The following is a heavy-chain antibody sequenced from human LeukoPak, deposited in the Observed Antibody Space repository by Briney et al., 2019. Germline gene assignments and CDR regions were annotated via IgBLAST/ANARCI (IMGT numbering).Heavy chain of an antibody. CDR2: MYHSGST. CDR3: ARAIRDCSSTSCYPYYFDY. D-gene: IGHD2-2*01. J-gene: IGHJ4*02. V-gene: IGHV4-30-2*01. CDR1: GGSISSGGYS. Sequence: SETLSLTCAVSGGSISSGGYSWSWIRQPPGKGLEWIGYMYHSGSTYYNPSLKSRVTISVDRSKNQFSLKLSSVTAADTAVYYCARAIRDCSSTSCYPYYFDYWGQGTLVTVSS.